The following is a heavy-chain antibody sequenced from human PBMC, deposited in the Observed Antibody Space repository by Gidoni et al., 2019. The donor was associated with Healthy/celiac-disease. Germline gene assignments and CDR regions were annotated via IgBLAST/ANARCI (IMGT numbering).Heavy chain of an antibody. Sequence: QVQLVESGGGVVQPGGSLRLSCAASGFTFSSYGMHWGRQAPGKGLEWVAVIWYDGSNKYYADSVKGRFTISRDNSKNTLYLQMNSLRAEDTAVYYCARDGGYSSSWLDYWGQGTLVTVSS. CDR3: ARDGGYSSSWLDY. J-gene: IGHJ4*02. CDR1: GFTFSSYG. D-gene: IGHD6-13*01. CDR2: IWYDGSNK. V-gene: IGHV3-33*01.